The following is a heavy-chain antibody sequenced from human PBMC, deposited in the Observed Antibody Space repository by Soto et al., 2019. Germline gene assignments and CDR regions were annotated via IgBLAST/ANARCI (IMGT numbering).Heavy chain of an antibody. J-gene: IGHJ3*02. D-gene: IGHD2-8*01. CDR1: GFTFSNYA. CDR3: VKDYRDIVLMVSQRGFDI. CDR2: VSGNGVNT. Sequence: EVQLLESGGGLVQPGGSLRLSCAASGFTFSNYAMTWVRQAPGKGLEWVSTVSGNGVNTYYADSVKGRFTISRVNSKNTLYLQMNSLRAEDTAVYYCVKDYRDIVLMVSQRGFDIWGQGTMVSVSS. V-gene: IGHV3-23*01.